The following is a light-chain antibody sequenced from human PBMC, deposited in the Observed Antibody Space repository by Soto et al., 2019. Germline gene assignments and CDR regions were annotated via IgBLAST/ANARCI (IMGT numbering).Light chain of an antibody. CDR3: KHYHGGPFT. V-gene: IGKV3-15*01. CDR2: GAS. J-gene: IGKJ2*01. Sequence: EILMTQSPATLSVSSGERATLSCRASQSVSSDLAWYQHHPGQAPRLLIYGASTRVTGTPPRFSSSGSGTEVTLTITSLHAEDFAVYYCKHYHGGPFTFGQGTKLEMK. CDR1: QSVSSD.